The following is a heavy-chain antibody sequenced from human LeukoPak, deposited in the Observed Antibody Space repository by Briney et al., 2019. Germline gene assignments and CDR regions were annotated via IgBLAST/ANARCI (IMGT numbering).Heavy chain of an antibody. CDR2: IYYSGST. CDR3: ARGSAAFLDFDY. D-gene: IGHD6-25*01. V-gene: IGHV4-39*07. J-gene: IGHJ4*02. Sequence: PSETLSLTCTVSGGSISSYYWGWIRQPPGKGLEWIGSIYYSGSTYYNPSLKSRVTISVDTSKNQFSLKLSSVTAADTAVYYCARGSAAFLDFDYWGQGTLVTVSS. CDR1: GGSISSYY.